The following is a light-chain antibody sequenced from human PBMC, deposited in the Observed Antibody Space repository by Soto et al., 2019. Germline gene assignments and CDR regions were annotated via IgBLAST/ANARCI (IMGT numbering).Light chain of an antibody. V-gene: IGKV1-8*01. Sequence: AIPMTQSPSSLSASTGDRVTITCRASQGISSYLAWYQQKPGKAPKLLIYAASTLQSGVLSRFSGSGSGTDFPLTISCLQSEDFATYYCQLYYSYPSFAFGPGTKVDIK. CDR1: QGISSY. CDR2: AAS. CDR3: QLYYSYPSFA. J-gene: IGKJ3*01.